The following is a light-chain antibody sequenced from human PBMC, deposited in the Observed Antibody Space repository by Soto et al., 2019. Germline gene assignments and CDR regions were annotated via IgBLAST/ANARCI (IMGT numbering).Light chain of an antibody. Sequence: QSALTQPASVSGSPGQSITISCTGTSSDVWSYNLVSWYQQHPGKAPKLMIYEVSKRPSGVSNRFSGSKSGNTASLTISGLQAEDEADYYCCSYAGSSTFWVFGGGTKVTVL. CDR2: EVS. V-gene: IGLV2-23*02. CDR1: SSDVWSYNL. J-gene: IGLJ3*02. CDR3: CSYAGSSTFWV.